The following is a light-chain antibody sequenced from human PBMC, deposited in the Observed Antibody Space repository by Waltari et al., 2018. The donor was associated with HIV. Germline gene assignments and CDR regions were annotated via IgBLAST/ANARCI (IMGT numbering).Light chain of an antibody. V-gene: IGLV2-23*02. J-gene: IGLJ3*02. CDR2: DVN. CDR1: WSDIGSYDL. Sequence: QSALPQPASVSGSPGQSITLSCSGTWSDIGSYDLVPWYQHFPGKAPKRILYDVNERPSGVSPRYSGSKSGNTASLVISGLQSEDEADYYCCSYAGSGTFVMFGGGTRLTV. CDR3: CSYAGSGTFVM.